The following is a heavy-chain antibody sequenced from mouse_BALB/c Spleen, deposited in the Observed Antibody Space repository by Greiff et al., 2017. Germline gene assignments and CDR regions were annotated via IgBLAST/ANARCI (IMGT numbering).Heavy chain of an antibody. Sequence: VQLQQSGAELVKPGASVKLSCTASGFNIKDTYMHWVKQRPEQGLEWIGRIDPANGNTKYDPKFQGKATITADTSSNTAYLQLSSLTSEDTAVYYCASKIHYYGYRPFDYWGQGTTLTVSS. J-gene: IGHJ2*01. CDR3: ASKIHYYGYRPFDY. CDR1: GFNIKDTY. CDR2: IDPANGNT. D-gene: IGHD1-2*01. V-gene: IGHV14-3*02.